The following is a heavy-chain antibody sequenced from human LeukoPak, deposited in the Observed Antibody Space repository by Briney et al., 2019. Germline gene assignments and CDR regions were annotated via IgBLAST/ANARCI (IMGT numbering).Heavy chain of an antibody. J-gene: IGHJ3*02. V-gene: IGHV3-30*18. Sequence: GGSLRLSCAASGFTFSSYGMHWVRQAPGKGLEWVAGISYDGSNKYYADSVRGRFTISRDNSKNTLYLQMNILRAEDTAVYYCAKDLYRIVGATRDIFDIWGQGTMVTVFS. D-gene: IGHD1-26*01. CDR2: ISYDGSNK. CDR3: AKDLYRIVGATRDIFDI. CDR1: GFTFSSYG.